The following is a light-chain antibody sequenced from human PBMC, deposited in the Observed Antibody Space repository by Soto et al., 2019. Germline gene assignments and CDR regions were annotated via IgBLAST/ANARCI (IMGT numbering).Light chain of an antibody. Sequence: DIQMTQSPSSLSASVGVRVTITCQASQDISNHLNWYQQKPGKAPKLLIYDASSLETGVPSSFSGSGSGTDFTFTITSLRPEDIATYYCQQYDNLPTFTFGPGTKVDIK. V-gene: IGKV1-33*01. CDR1: QDISNH. J-gene: IGKJ3*01. CDR3: QQYDNLPTFT. CDR2: DAS.